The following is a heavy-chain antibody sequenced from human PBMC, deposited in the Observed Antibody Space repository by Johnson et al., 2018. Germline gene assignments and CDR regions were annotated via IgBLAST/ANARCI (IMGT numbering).Heavy chain of an antibody. J-gene: IGHJ1*01. Sequence: VQLVETGGGVVQPGRSLRLSCVASGFIFNTFAMHWVRQAPGKGLEWVATLSYDGTLKYYTASVKGRFTIPRENSQNTLWLQMDSLRAEDTAMYYWARGRIAAAGMAQYFQHWGQGTLVTVSS. CDR2: LSYDGTLK. CDR3: ARGRIAAAGMAQYFQH. CDR1: GFIFNTFA. V-gene: IGHV3-30*14. D-gene: IGHD6-13*01.